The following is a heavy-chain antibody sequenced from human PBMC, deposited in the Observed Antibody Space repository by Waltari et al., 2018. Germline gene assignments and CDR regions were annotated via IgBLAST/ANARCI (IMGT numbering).Heavy chain of an antibody. J-gene: IGHJ4*02. CDR2: IYSGGST. CDR1: GFTFRSSA. CDR3: AKDTDWYLDY. Sequence: EVQLLESGGGLVQPGGSLRLSCAASGFTFRSSAMSWVRQAPGKGLEWVSVIYSGGSTSYADSVKGRFTVSNDYSKDTMYLQMDSLRADDTAVYYCAKDTDWYLDYWGQGTLVTVSS. D-gene: IGHD2-21*01. V-gene: IGHV3-23*03.